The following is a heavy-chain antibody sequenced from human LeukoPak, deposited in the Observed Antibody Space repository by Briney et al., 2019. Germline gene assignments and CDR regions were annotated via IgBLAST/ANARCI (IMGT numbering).Heavy chain of an antibody. CDR1: GFTFSSSA. J-gene: IGHJ4*02. CDR3: ARPNDYGDYTPFDY. Sequence: PGGSLRLSCAASGFTFSSSAMSWVRQVPGKGLEWVSGISASGGSTYYADSVRGRFTISRDNSKNTLYVQMNSLRAEDTAVYYCARPNDYGDYTPFDYWGQGTLVTVSS. D-gene: IGHD4-17*01. V-gene: IGHV3-23*01. CDR2: ISASGGST.